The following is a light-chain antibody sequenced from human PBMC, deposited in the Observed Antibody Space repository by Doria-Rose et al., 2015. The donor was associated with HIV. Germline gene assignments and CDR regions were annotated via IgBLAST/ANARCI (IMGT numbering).Light chain of an antibody. CDR3: HQYGTSWT. J-gene: IGKJ1*01. Sequence: LTQSLGTLSLSPGERATLSCRASQSFSSTYLAWYQQIPSQAPSLLIYDGSTRATGIPDRFSASGSGTDFTLTINRLEPEDFALYYCHQYGTSWTFGQGTKVEI. CDR2: DGS. CDR1: QSFSSTY. V-gene: IGKV3-20*01.